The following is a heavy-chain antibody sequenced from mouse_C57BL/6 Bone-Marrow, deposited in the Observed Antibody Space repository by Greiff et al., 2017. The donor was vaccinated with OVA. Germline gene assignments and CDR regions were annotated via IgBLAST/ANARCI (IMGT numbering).Heavy chain of an antibody. J-gene: IGHJ4*01. Sequence: VQLQQSGPELVKPGASVKISCKASGYAFSSSWMNWVKQRPGKGLEWIGRIYPGDGDTNYNGKFKGTATLTADKSSSTAYMQLSSLTSEDSAVYVCARGARGAMDYWGQGTSVTVSS. V-gene: IGHV1-82*01. CDR1: GYAFSSSW. CDR2: IYPGDGDT. CDR3: ARGARGAMDY.